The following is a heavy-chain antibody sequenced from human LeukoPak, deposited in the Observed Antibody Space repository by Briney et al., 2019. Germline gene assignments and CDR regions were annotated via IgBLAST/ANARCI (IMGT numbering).Heavy chain of an antibody. CDR3: ARDIGASAWDRLGYY. Sequence: ASMKVSCNASGYTFTSYGITWVRQAPGQGLEWMGWISAYNGATEYAQNLQGRVTMSTDTSTSTAYMELRSLISDDTAVYYCARDIGASAWDRLGYYWGQGTLVTVSS. CDR2: ISAYNGAT. CDR1: GYTFTSYG. V-gene: IGHV1-18*04. D-gene: IGHD6-19*01. J-gene: IGHJ4*02.